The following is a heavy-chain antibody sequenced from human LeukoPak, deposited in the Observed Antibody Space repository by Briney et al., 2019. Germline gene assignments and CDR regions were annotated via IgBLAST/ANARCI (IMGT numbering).Heavy chain of an antibody. CDR2: ISAYNGNT. CDR3: ARTPERYYDFWSGYDY. J-gene: IGHJ4*02. D-gene: IGHD3-3*01. Sequence: EASVKVSCKASGYTFTSYGISWVRQAPGQGLEWMGWISAYNGNTNYAQKLQGRVTMTTDTSTSTAYMELRSLRSDDTAVYYCARTPERYYDFWSGYDYWGQGTLVTVSS. CDR1: GYTFTSYG. V-gene: IGHV1-18*01.